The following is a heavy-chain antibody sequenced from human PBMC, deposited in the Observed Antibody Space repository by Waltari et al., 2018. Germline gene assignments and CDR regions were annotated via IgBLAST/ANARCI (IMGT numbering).Heavy chain of an antibody. V-gene: IGHV2-70*01. D-gene: IGHD3-22*01. CDR1: GFSLSTSGMC. Sequence: QVTLRESGPALVKPTQTLTLTCTFSGFSLSTSGMCVSWIRQPPGKALEWLALIDWDDDKYYSTSLKNRLTISKDTSKNQVVLTMTNMDPVDTATYYCARISSGGSGYYSGWFDPWGQGTLVTVSS. J-gene: IGHJ5*02. CDR3: ARISSGGSGYYSGWFDP. CDR2: IDWDDDK.